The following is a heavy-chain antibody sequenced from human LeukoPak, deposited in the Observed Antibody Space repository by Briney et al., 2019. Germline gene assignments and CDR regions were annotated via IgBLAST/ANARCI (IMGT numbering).Heavy chain of an antibody. CDR3: ARPARPGAAAGPFPIDY. CDR1: GGSISSSSYY. Sequence: SETLSLTCIVSGGSISSSSYYWGWIRQAPGKGLEWIGTIYYSGTTYYNPSLKSRVTISVDTSKNQFSLKLSSVTAADTAVYYCARPARPGAAAGPFPIDYWGQGTLVTVSS. D-gene: IGHD6-13*01. J-gene: IGHJ4*02. CDR2: IYYSGTT. V-gene: IGHV4-39*01.